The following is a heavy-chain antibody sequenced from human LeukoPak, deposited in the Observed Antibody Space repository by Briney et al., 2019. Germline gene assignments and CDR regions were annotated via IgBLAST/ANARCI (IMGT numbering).Heavy chain of an antibody. V-gene: IGHV4-34*01. D-gene: IGHD6-6*01. Sequence: SETLSLTCAVYGGSFSGYYWSWIRQPPGKGLEWIGEINHSGSTNYNPSLKGRVTISVDTSKNQFSLKLSSVTAADTAVYYCARDVGARLPGYWGQGTLVTVSS. CDR3: ARDVGARLPGY. J-gene: IGHJ1*01. CDR1: GGSFSGYY. CDR2: INHSGST.